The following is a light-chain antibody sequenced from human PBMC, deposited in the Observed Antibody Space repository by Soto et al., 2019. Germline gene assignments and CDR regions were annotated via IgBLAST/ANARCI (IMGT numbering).Light chain of an antibody. Sequence: QSALAQPASVSGSPGQSITISCSGSSIDVGDNNYVSWYQHHPGKAPKLIIYEVSNRPSGVSNRFSGSSSDNTASLTISGLLPDDEADYYCSSYTTSSTPSYVFGTATKLTVL. CDR1: SIDVGDNNY. CDR2: EVS. J-gene: IGLJ1*01. V-gene: IGLV2-14*01. CDR3: SSYTTSSTPSYV.